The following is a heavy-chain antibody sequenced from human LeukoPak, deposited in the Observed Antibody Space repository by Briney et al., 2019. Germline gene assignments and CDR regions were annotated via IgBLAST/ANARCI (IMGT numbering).Heavy chain of an antibody. CDR1: GYIFTGYW. J-gene: IGHJ4*02. Sequence: GESLKISCKGSGYIFTGYWIGWVRQMPGKGLEWMGIIYPGDSDTRYSPSFEGQVTISADRSINTAFLQWSRLQASDTAIYYCARLLGGGPAATPFDYWGQGTLLAVSS. D-gene: IGHD2-2*01. CDR2: IYPGDSDT. V-gene: IGHV5-51*01. CDR3: ARLLGGGPAATPFDY.